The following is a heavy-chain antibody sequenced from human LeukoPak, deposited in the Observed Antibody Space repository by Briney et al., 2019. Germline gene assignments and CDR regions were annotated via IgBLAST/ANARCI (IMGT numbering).Heavy chain of an antibody. Sequence: LETLSLTCTVSGGSSSSSNSYWGWIRQAPGKGLEWLGTIYYTESTFYNPSLKSRVTVSVDTSRNQFSLKLTSVTAADTAVYYCAYSSRRSSFDYWGQGTLATVSS. J-gene: IGHJ4*02. CDR1: GGSSSSSNSY. CDR3: AYSSRRSSFDY. V-gene: IGHV4-39*01. CDR2: IYYTEST. D-gene: IGHD6-19*01.